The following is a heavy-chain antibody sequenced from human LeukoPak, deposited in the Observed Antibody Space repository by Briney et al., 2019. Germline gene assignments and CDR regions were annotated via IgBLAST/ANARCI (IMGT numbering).Heavy chain of an antibody. Sequence: GESLKIPCKGSGYSFTSYWISWVRQMPGKGLEWMGRIDPSDSYTNYSPSFQGHVTISADKSISTAYLQWSSLKASDTAMYYCATSSGYYVDYWGQGTLVTVSS. J-gene: IGHJ4*02. CDR1: GYSFTSYW. V-gene: IGHV5-10-1*01. CDR3: ATSSGYYVDY. CDR2: IDPSDSYT. D-gene: IGHD3-22*01.